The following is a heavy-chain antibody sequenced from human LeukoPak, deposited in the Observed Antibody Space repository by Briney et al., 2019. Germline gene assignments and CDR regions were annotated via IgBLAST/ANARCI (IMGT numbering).Heavy chain of an antibody. V-gene: IGHV4-34*01. Sequence: SETLSLTCAVYGGSFSGYYWSWIRQPPGKGLEWIGEINHSGSTNYNPSLKSRVTISVDTSKNQFSLKLSSVTAADTAVYFCARDFEVYSNYDWYFDLWGRGTLVTVSS. CDR3: ARDFEVYSNYDWYFDL. CDR2: INHSGST. J-gene: IGHJ2*01. CDR1: GGSFSGYY. D-gene: IGHD4-11*01.